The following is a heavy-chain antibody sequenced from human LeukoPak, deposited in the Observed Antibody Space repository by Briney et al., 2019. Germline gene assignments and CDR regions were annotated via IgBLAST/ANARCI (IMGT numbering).Heavy chain of an antibody. D-gene: IGHD3-3*01. CDR3: ARDFLEDSY. CDR2: ISSSSTI. CDR1: VFTFSNYN. Sequence: PGGSLRLSCAASVFTFSNYNMNWVRQAPGKGLEWLSYISSSSTIYYADSVKGRFTISRDNARNSLYLQMNSLRAEDTAVYYCARDFLEDSYWGQGTLVTVSS. V-gene: IGHV3-48*01. J-gene: IGHJ4*02.